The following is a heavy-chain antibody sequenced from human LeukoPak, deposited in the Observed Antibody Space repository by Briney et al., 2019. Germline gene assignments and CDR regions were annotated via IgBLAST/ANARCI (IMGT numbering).Heavy chain of an antibody. CDR2: ISYDGSNK. Sequence: PGGSLRLSCAASGFTFSSYGMHWVRQAPGKGLEWVAVISYDGSNKYYADSVKGRFTISRDNSKNTLYLQMNSLRAEDTAVYYCARDSPVAPFDYWGQGTLVTVSS. D-gene: IGHD6-19*01. CDR1: GFTFSSYG. CDR3: ARDSPVAPFDY. V-gene: IGHV3-30*03. J-gene: IGHJ4*02.